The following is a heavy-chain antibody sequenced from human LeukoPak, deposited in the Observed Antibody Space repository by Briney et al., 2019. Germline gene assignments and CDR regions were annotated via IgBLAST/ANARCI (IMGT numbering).Heavy chain of an antibody. CDR1: GFTFSSYA. V-gene: IGHV3-23*01. D-gene: IGHD1-14*01. Sequence: GSLRLSCAASGFTFSSYAISWVRQAPGKGLEWVSTMSGRCMTPKYADSVKGRFTISRDNSNNTLYVQVNSLRAEHTAVYYCAKDSTPYSGNTFYFDYWGQGTLVTVSS. CDR2: MSGRCMTP. J-gene: IGHJ4*02. CDR3: AKDSTPYSGNTFYFDY.